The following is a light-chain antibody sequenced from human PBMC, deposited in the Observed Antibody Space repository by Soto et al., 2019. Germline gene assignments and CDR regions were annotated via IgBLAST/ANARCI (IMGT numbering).Light chain of an antibody. CDR2: GAS. CDR1: QSLSSNY. CDR3: QQYGSAPVT. J-gene: IGKJ5*01. V-gene: IGKV3-20*01. Sequence: EIVLTQSPGTLSLSPGERATLSFRASQSLSSNYLAWYQQRPGQAPRLLIYGASTRATGIPDRFSGSGSGTDFTLTISRLEPEDFAVYYCQQYGSAPVTFGQGTRLEIK.